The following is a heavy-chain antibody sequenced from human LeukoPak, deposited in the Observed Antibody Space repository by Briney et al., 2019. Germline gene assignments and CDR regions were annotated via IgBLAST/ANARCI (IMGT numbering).Heavy chain of an antibody. CDR1: GGSISNYH. Sequence: SETQSLTCTVSGGSISNYHWSWIRQPAGKGLEWIGQIHTSGSTNYNPPLKSRVTMSIDTPENQLSLTIRSVTAADTAVYYCARRDISSGWSFEYWGRETVVTVSS. D-gene: IGHD6-19*01. J-gene: IGHJ4*02. CDR2: IHTSGST. V-gene: IGHV4-4*07. CDR3: ARRDISSGWSFEY.